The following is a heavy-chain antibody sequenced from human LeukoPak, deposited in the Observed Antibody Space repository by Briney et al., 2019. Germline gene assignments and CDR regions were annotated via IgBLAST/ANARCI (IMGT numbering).Heavy chain of an antibody. CDR3: ARQYCSSTSCFYAFDI. V-gene: IGHV3-7*03. CDR2: IKQDGSEK. CDR1: GFTFSSYW. Sequence: GGSLRLSCAASGFTFSSYWMSWVRQAPGKGLEWVANIKQDGSEKYYVDSVKGRFTISRDNAKNSLYLQMNSLRAEDTAVYYCARQYCSSTSCFYAFDIWGQGTMVTVSS. D-gene: IGHD2-2*01. J-gene: IGHJ3*02.